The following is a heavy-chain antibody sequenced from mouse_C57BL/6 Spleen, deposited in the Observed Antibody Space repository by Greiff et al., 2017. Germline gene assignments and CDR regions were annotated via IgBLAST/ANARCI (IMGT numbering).Heavy chain of an antibody. V-gene: IGHV14-4*01. D-gene: IGHD1-1*01. CDR3: TTLYYYGSSHWYFDV. J-gene: IGHJ1*03. CDR1: GFNIKDDY. CDR2: IDPENGDT. Sequence: VQLQQSGAELVRPGASVKLSCTASGFNIKDDYMHWVKQRPEQGLEWIGWIDPENGDTEYASKFPGKATITADTSSNTAYLQLSSLTSEDTAVYYCTTLYYYGSSHWYFDVWGTGTTVTVSS.